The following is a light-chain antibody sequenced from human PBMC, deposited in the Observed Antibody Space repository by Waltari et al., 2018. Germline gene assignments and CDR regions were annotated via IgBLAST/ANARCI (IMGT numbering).Light chain of an antibody. J-gene: IGLJ2*01. V-gene: IGLV2-11*02. Sequence: QPFLTPPPPVAGSPGQAGTISFTGTHKDGGKDGSVPWYQQHAGKAPKLLIYDAVRRPSGVPYRFSGSKYGATASLTISGLQAEDEADYYCCSYAGNYKFVFGGGTKVTVL. CDR3: CSYAGNYKFV. CDR1: HKDGGKDGS. CDR2: DAV.